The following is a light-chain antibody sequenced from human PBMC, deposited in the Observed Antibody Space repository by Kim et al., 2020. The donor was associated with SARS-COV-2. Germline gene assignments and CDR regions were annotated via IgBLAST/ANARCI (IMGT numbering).Light chain of an antibody. CDR3: SSYTSSSTLV. CDR1: STDIGGYDY. Sequence: QSALTQPASVSGSPGQSLTISCTGTSTDIGGYDYDSWYRQDPGKVPTLIIFEINKRPSGVSDRYSGSKSDNTASLTIFGLQAEDEADYYCSSYTSSSTLVFGGGTKVTVL. CDR2: EIN. J-gene: IGLJ3*02. V-gene: IGLV2-14*01.